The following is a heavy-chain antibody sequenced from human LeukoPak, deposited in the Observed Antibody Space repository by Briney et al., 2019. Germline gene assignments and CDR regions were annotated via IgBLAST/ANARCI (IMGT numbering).Heavy chain of an antibody. CDR1: EFTFSNYC. V-gene: IGHV3-30*02. J-gene: IGHJ6*03. CDR2: IRYGGSHK. Sequence: GGSLRLSCAASEFTFSNYCMHWVRQAPGKGLEWVAFIRYGGSHKYYADSVRGRFTISRDNSKNTLYLQMNSLRPEDSAVYYCAKTSDPSFPESTYYYYMDVWGKGTTVTVSS. CDR3: AKTSDPSFPESTYYYYMDV.